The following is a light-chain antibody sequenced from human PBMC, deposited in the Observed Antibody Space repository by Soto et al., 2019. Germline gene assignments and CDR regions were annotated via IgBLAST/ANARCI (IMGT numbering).Light chain of an antibody. J-gene: IGKJ1*01. CDR2: DTS. CDR3: QQYNSYWT. Sequence: DIPMTQSPSTLSASVGDRVTITCRASQSIYNWLAWYQQKPGKAPKVLIYDTSTLESGVPSRFSGSGSGTEFTLTISSLQPDDFATYYCQQYNSYWTFGQGTKVEIK. CDR1: QSIYNW. V-gene: IGKV1-5*01.